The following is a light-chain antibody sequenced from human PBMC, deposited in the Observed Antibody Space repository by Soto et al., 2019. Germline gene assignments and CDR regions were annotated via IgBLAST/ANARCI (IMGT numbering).Light chain of an antibody. CDR3: QQYNNWPRT. Sequence: EIVMTQSPATLSVSPGERATLSCRASQSVSSNLAWYQQKPGQAPRLLIYGASTRATGIPARFSGSGSGAEFTRTISSLQSEDVAVYYCQQYNNWPRTFGQGTKVESK. CDR2: GAS. V-gene: IGKV3-15*01. CDR1: QSVSSN. J-gene: IGKJ1*01.